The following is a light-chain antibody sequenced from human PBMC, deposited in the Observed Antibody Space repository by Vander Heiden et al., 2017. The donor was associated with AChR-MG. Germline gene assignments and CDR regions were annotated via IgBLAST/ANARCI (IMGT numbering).Light chain of an antibody. Sequence: ELVLTRSPGTLSLSPGERATLSCRASQSVTSSYLAWYQQKPGQAPRLLIYGASTRATGIPDRFSGSGSGTDFTLTISRLEPEDFAVYYCQRDDASALTFGGGTKVEI. CDR2: GAS. V-gene: IGKV3-20*01. CDR1: QSVTSSY. J-gene: IGKJ4*01. CDR3: QRDDASALT.